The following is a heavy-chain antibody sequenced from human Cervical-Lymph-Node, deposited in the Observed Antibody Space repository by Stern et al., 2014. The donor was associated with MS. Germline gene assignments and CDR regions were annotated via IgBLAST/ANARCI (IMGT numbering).Heavy chain of an antibody. CDR2: IYHSGST. Sequence: VQLVESGPGLVKPSETLSLTCTVSGGSVSSGSYYWSWIRQPPGKGLEWIGYIYHSGSTNYNPSLKSRVTISVDTSKNQFSLKLSSVTAADTAVYYCARIYSSSSHYYYDMDVWGQGTTVTVSS. CDR1: GGSVSSGSYY. V-gene: IGHV4-61*01. D-gene: IGHD6-6*01. CDR3: ARIYSSSSHYYYDMDV. J-gene: IGHJ6*02.